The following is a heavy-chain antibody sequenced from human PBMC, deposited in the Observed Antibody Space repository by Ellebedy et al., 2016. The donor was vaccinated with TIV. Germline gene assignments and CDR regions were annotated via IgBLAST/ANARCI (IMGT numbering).Heavy chain of an antibody. V-gene: IGHV1-24*01. Sequence: AASVTVSCKVSGNSLTKLSMNWVRQAPGKGLDWMATFDPETGERVYAQKFQGRVIMTEDTSTETSYMELSSLRFEDTAVYFCATGISGTYSYFDSWGQGSLIIVSS. CDR2: FDPETGER. J-gene: IGHJ4*02. CDR1: GNSLTKLS. CDR3: ATGISGTYSYFDS. D-gene: IGHD1-26*01.